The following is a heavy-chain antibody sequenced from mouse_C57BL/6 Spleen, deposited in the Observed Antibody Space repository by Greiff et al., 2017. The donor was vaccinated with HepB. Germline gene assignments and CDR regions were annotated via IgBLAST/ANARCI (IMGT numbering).Heavy chain of an antibody. D-gene: IGHD1-1*01. V-gene: IGHV1-22*01. CDR2: INPNNGGT. Sequence: EVQLQQSGPELVKPGASVKMSCKASGYTFTDYNMHWVKQSHGKSLEWIGYINPNNGGTSYNQKFKGKATLTVNKSSSTAYMELRSLTSEDSAVYYCAREGAYGTTVVEGYWGQGTTLTVSS. CDR1: GYTFTDYN. CDR3: AREGAYGTTVVEGY. J-gene: IGHJ2*01.